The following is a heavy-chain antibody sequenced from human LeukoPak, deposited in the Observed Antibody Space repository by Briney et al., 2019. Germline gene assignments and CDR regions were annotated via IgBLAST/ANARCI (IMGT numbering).Heavy chain of an antibody. CDR1: GGSISSSSYY. J-gene: IGHJ6*02. V-gene: IGHV4-39*01. D-gene: IGHD4-17*01. CDR2: IHYSGST. Sequence: SETLSLTCTVSGGSISSSSYYWGWIRQPPGKGLEWIGSIHYSGSTYYNPSLKSRVTISVDTSKNQFSLKLSSVTAADTAVYYCARLYGDSYAYYYGMDVWGQGTTVTVSS. CDR3: ARLYGDSYAYYYGMDV.